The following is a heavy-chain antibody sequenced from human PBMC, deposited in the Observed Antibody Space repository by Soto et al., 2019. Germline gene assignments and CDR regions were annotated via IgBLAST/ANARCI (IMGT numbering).Heavy chain of an antibody. V-gene: IGHV3-30-3*01. Sequence: QVQLVESGGGVVQPGRSLRLSCAASGFTFRNYAIHWVRQAPGKGLEWVAVISYDGSNEYYADSVKGRFTISRDNSKNTLYLQMNSLRADDTAVYYCARPGYSSGWLYAAFDIWGQGTMVTVSS. CDR3: ARPGYSSGWLYAAFDI. D-gene: IGHD6-19*01. CDR2: ISYDGSNE. J-gene: IGHJ3*02. CDR1: GFTFRNYA.